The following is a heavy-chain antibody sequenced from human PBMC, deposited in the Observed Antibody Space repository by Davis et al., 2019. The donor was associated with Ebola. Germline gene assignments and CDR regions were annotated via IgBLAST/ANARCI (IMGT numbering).Heavy chain of an antibody. CDR1: GLIFSDFG. CDR2: IYGGGST. D-gene: IGHD6-13*01. CDR3: VKGGWQQYFDY. V-gene: IGHV3-53*01. Sequence: GGSLRLSCVASGLIFSDFGMTWVRQVPGKGLEWVSVIYGGGSTYYADSVKGRFTISRDNSKNTLYLQMNSLRAEDTAVYYCVKGGWQQYFDYWGQGTLVTVSS. J-gene: IGHJ4*02.